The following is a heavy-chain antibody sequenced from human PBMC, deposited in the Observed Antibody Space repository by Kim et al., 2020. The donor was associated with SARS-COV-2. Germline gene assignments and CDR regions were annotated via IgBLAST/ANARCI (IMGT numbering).Heavy chain of an antibody. D-gene: IGHD3-10*01. CDR1: GGTFSRYA. CDR3: ARDAGYGSGSLGLEV. Sequence: SVKVSCKASGGTFSRYAMNWVRQAPGQGLEWMGGIIPIFSAPKYAQKFQGRVTITADESTNTAYMELSTLRSDDTAVYYCARDAGYGSGSLGLEVWGQGTTVIVA. V-gene: IGHV1-69*13. J-gene: IGHJ6*02. CDR2: IIPIFSAP.